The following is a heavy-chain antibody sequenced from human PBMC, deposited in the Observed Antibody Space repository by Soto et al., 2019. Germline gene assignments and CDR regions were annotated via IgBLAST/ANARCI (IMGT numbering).Heavy chain of an antibody. J-gene: IGHJ4*02. CDR2: ISAYNGNT. D-gene: IGHD3-9*01. CDR1: GYTFTSYG. Sequence: GASVKVSCKASGYTFTSYGISWVRQAPGQGLEWMGWISAYNGNTNYAQKLQGRVTMTTDTSTSTAYMELRSLRSDDTAVYYCARDLGGTYYDILTGYLATYYFDYWGQGTLVTVSS. V-gene: IGHV1-18*01. CDR3: ARDLGGTYYDILTGYLATYYFDY.